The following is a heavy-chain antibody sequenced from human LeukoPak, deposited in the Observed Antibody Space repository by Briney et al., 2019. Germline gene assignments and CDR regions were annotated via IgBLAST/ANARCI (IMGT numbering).Heavy chain of an antibody. V-gene: IGHV4-34*01. CDR1: GRSLSGYY. Sequence: KPSETLSLTCAVYGRSLSGYYWSWIRQPPGKGLEWIGEINHSGSTNYNPSLKSRVTISVDTSKNQYSLKLSSVTAADTAVYYCARAVHLPVLFDYWREGTLVAVCS. CDR2: INHSGST. CDR3: ARAVHLPVLFDY. J-gene: IGHJ4*02. D-gene: IGHD3-10*01.